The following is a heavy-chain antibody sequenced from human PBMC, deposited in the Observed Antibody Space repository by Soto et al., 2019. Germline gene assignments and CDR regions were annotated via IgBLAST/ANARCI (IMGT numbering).Heavy chain of an antibody. V-gene: IGHV5-51*01. CDR3: ARHMTTVIYYYGMDV. Sequence: GESLKISCKGSGYSFTSYWIGWVRQMPGKGLEWMGIIYPGDSDTRYSPSFRGQVTISADKSISTAYLQWSSLKASDTAMYYCARHMTTVIYYYGMDVWGQGTTVTVSS. CDR2: IYPGDSDT. D-gene: IGHD4-17*01. CDR1: GYSFTSYW. J-gene: IGHJ6*02.